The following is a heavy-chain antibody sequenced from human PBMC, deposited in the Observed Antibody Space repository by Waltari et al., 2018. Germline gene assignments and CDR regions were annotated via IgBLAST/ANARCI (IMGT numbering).Heavy chain of an antibody. CDR3: ARDYCDRTNCHGMDV. J-gene: IGHJ6*02. D-gene: IGHD3-22*01. Sequence: QVQLVESGGGVVQPGRSLSLSCAAPEFTFSSYPMHGVRQAPGKGPEWVAVISYNGRNIYYVDSVKGRFTITRDNSKKMLYLQMNSLRAEDTAVYYCARDYCDRTNCHGMDVWGQGTTVTVSS. CDR2: ISYNGRNI. V-gene: IGHV3-30*04. CDR1: EFTFSSYP.